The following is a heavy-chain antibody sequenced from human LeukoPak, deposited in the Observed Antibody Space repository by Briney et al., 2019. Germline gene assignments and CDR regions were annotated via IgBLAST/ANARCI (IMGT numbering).Heavy chain of an antibody. CDR2: INHSGST. V-gene: IGHV4-34*01. D-gene: IGHD3-3*01. CDR3: AGRQGGFWSGHYPKPEYFDY. J-gene: IGHJ4*02. CDR1: GGSFSGYY. Sequence: SETLSLTCAVYGGSFSGYYWSWIRQPPGKGLEWIGEINHSGSTNYNPSLKSRVTISVDTSKNQFSLKLSSVTAADTAVYYCAGRQGGFWSGHYPKPEYFDYWGQGTLVTVSS.